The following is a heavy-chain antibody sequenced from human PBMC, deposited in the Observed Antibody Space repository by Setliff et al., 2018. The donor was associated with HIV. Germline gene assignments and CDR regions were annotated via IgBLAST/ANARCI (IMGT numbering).Heavy chain of an antibody. CDR2: IYASDNSGSA. D-gene: IGHD1-1*01. J-gene: IGHJ3*01. CDR3: VRWGEPTIQALDV. V-gene: IGHV4-61*09. CDR1: GDSITTGVYY. Sequence: PSETLSLTCTVSGDSITTGVYYWSWIQQPAGQGLEWIGHIYASDNSGSAYYNPSLESRVTISVDTSKNQFSLNLNSVTAADTAVYYCVRWGEPTIQALDVWGLGTMVTVSS.